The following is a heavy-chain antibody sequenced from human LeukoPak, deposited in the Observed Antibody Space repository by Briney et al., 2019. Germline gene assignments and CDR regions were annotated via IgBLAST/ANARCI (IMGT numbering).Heavy chain of an antibody. CDR1: GFTVSSNY. V-gene: IGHV3-53*01. D-gene: IGHD5-12*01. J-gene: IGHJ3*02. Sequence: PGGSLRLSCAASGFTVSSNYTSWVRQAPGKGLEWVSVIYSGGSTYYADSVKGRFTISRDNSKNTLYLQMNSLRAEDTAEYYCARGISGYESYAFDIWGQGTMVTVSS. CDR2: IYSGGST. CDR3: ARGISGYESYAFDI.